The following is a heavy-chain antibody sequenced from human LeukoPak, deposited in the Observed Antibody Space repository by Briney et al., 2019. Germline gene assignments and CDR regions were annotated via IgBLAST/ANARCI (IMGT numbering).Heavy chain of an antibody. D-gene: IGHD4-17*01. V-gene: IGHV3-23*01. Sequence: GGSLRLSCAASGFTFSNYAMTWVRQAPGKGLEWVSTISNSGDSTYFADSVKGRFTISRDNSKNTLYLQMNNLRADDTAVYYCVKKGQADDYGNPDWGQGALVTVSP. CDR2: ISNSGDST. J-gene: IGHJ4*02. CDR3: VKKGQADDYGNPD. CDR1: GFTFSNYA.